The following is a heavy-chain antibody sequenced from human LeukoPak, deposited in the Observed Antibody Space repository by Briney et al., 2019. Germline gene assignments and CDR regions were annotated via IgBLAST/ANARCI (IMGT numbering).Heavy chain of an antibody. Sequence: NPSETLSLTCTVSGGSMSSSSHYWGWIRQPPGKGLEWIASIYYIGTTSYNPSLKSRVTISVDTSKKQFSLKLDSVTAADTAVYYCARHRRYSSGWYGAFDIWGQGTMVTAAS. CDR1: GGSMSSSSHY. D-gene: IGHD6-19*01. CDR3: ARHRRYSSGWYGAFDI. V-gene: IGHV4-39*01. J-gene: IGHJ3*02. CDR2: IYYIGTT.